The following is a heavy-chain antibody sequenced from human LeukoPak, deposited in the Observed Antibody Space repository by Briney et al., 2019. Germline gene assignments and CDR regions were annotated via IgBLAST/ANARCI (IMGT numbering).Heavy chain of an antibody. CDR1: GGSISSSSYY. CDR3: ARHEIHSGRYSYYFDY. CDR2: IYYSGST. D-gene: IGHD1-26*01. Sequence: SETLSLTCTVSGGSISSSSYYWGWIRQPPGKGLEWIGSIYYSGSTYYNPSLKSRVTISVDTSKNQFSLKLSSVTAADTAAYYCARHEIHSGRYSYYFDYWGQGTLVTVSS. J-gene: IGHJ4*02. V-gene: IGHV4-39*01.